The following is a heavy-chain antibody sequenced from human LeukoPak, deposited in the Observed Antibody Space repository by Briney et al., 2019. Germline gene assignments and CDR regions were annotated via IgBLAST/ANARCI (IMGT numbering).Heavy chain of an antibody. Sequence: SETLSLTCAVYGGSFSGYYWSWIRQPPGEGLEWIGEINHSGSTNYNPSLKSRVTISVDTSKNQFSLELSSVTAADTAVYYCARHHYDSSGYYYYYYYMDVWGKGTTVTVSS. CDR3: ARHHYDSSGYYYYYYYMDV. D-gene: IGHD3-22*01. CDR2: INHSGST. V-gene: IGHV4-34*01. J-gene: IGHJ6*03. CDR1: GGSFSGYY.